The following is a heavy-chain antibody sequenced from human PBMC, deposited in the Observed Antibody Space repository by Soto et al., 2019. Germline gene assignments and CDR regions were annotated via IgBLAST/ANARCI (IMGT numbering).Heavy chain of an antibody. V-gene: IGHV3-53*01. CDR3: HTWISYY. D-gene: IGHD5-12*01. J-gene: IGHJ4*02. Sequence: GGSLRLSCAASGFTVSSNYMSWVRQAPGKGLEWVSVIYSGSSTYYAASVKGRFTISRDNSKNTLHLQMNSLRAEDTAVYYCHTWISYYWGQGTLVTVSS. CDR1: GFTVSSNY. CDR2: IYSGSST.